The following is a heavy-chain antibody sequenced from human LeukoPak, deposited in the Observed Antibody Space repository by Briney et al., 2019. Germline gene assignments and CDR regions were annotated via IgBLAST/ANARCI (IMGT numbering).Heavy chain of an antibody. CDR3: ASLFRIAAAQLGAFDI. V-gene: IGHV1-18*01. CDR1: GYTFNSYG. Sequence: GASVKVSCKSSGYTFNSYGITWVRQAPGQGLEWMGWIHTYNGHTNYAQKLQGRVTMTTDTSTSTAYMELRSLRSDDTAVYYCASLFRIAAAQLGAFDIWGQGTMVTVSS. CDR2: IHTYNGHT. D-gene: IGHD6-13*01. J-gene: IGHJ3*02.